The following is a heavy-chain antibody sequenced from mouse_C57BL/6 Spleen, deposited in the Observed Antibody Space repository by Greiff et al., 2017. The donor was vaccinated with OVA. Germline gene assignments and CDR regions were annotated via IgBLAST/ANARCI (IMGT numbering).Heavy chain of an antibody. J-gene: IGHJ3*01. CDR3: ARDYGSSTTWFAY. CDR1: GFTFSSYG. V-gene: IGHV5-6*02. CDR2: ISSGGSYT. Sequence: DVMLVESGGDLVKPGGSLKLSCAASGFTFSSYGMPWVRQTPDQRLEWVATISSGGSYTYYPDSVKGRFTISRDNATNTLYLQMRSLKTEDTAMYYCARDYGSSTTWFAYWGQGALVTVSA. D-gene: IGHD1-1*01.